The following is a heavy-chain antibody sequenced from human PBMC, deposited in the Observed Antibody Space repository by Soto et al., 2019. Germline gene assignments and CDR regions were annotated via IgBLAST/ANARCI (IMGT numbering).Heavy chain of an antibody. CDR2: IYYSGST. CDR1: GGSISSSSYY. V-gene: IGHV4-39*01. D-gene: IGHD6-6*01. Sequence: QLQLQESGPGLVKPSETLSLTCTVSGGSISSSSYYWGWISQHPGKGLEWIGSIYYSGSTYYNPSLKSRVTISVDTSKNQFTLKLSSVTAEDTVVYYCARPGVAALGKFDPWGQGTLGTVS. CDR3: ARPGVAALGKFDP. J-gene: IGHJ5*02.